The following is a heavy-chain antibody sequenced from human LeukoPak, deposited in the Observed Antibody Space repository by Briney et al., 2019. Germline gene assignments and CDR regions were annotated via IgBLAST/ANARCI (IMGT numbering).Heavy chain of an antibody. D-gene: IGHD6-19*01. CDR3: ARESKIAVAVRWFDP. CDR1: GGSFSGYY. Sequence: PSETLSLTCAVYGGSFSGYYWSWIRQPPGKGLEWIGEINHSGSTNYNPSLKSRVTISVDTSKNQFSLKLSSVTAADTAVYYCARESKIAVAVRWFDPWGQGTLVTVSS. J-gene: IGHJ5*02. V-gene: IGHV4-34*01. CDR2: INHSGST.